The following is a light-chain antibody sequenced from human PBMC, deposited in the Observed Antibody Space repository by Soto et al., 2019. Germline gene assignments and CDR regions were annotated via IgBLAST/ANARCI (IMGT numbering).Light chain of an antibody. Sequence: EIVLTQSPATLSLSPGERATLSCRASLGISNYLAWYQQRPGQAPRLLIYDASNRATGVPARFSGSGSGTDFTLTITSLEPEDIAVYYCQQRNNWPPTITFGQGTRLEIK. J-gene: IGKJ5*01. CDR3: QQRNNWPPTIT. CDR1: LGISNY. V-gene: IGKV3-11*01. CDR2: DAS.